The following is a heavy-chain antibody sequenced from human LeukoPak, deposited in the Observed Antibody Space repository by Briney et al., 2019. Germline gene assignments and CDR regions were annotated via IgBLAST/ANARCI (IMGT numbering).Heavy chain of an antibody. CDR2: IYHSGST. CDR1: GGSISSGYY. V-gene: IGHV4-38-2*02. Sequence: SETLSLTCTVSGGSISSGYYWGWIRQPPGKGLEWIGSIYHSGSTYYNPSLKSRVTISVDTSKNQFSLKLSSVTAADTAVYYCARQELLWFGELMGGFDPWGQGTLVTVSS. J-gene: IGHJ5*02. D-gene: IGHD3-10*01. CDR3: ARQELLWFGELMGGFDP.